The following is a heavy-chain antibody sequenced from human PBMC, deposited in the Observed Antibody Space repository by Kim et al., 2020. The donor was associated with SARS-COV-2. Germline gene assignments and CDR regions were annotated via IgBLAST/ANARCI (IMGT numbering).Heavy chain of an antibody. V-gene: IGHV4-31*03. CDR3: ARATDYGGNRRFDY. D-gene: IGHD4-17*01. Sequence: SETLSLTCTVSGGSISSGGYYWSWIRQHPGKGLEWIGYIYYSGSTYDNPSLKSRVTISVDTSKNQFSLKLSSVTAADTAVYYCARATDYGGNRRFDYWGQGTLVTVSS. J-gene: IGHJ4*02. CDR2: IYYSGST. CDR1: GGSISSGGYY.